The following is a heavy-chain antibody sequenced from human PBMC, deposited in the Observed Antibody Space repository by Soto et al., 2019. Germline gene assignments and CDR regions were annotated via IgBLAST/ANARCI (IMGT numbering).Heavy chain of an antibody. CDR2: IYWNDDK. J-gene: IGHJ4*02. CDR1: GFSRSTFGMG. V-gene: IGHV2-5*01. Sequence: SGPTLVNPTQTLTLTCTYSGFSRSTFGMGVGWIRQPRGKAPEWLALIYWNDDKRYSPSLKTRLTIAKDTSKNLVVLTMTNVDPVDTATYYCVNSRDSSPSDYWGRGTLVTVSS. CDR3: VNSRDSSPSDY. D-gene: IGHD2-21*02.